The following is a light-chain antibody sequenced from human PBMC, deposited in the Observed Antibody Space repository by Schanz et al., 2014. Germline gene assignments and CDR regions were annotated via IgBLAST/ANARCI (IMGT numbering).Light chain of an antibody. CDR1: SSNIGAGYD. CDR2: GDT. J-gene: IGLJ3*02. Sequence: QSVLTQPPSVSGAPGQRVTISCTGSSSNIGAGYDVHWYQQLPGTAPKLLIHGDTNRPSGVPDRFSGSKSGTSASLAITGLQAADEADYYCSTWDDILNGQGVFGGGTKLTVL. V-gene: IGLV1-40*01. CDR3: STWDDILNGQGV.